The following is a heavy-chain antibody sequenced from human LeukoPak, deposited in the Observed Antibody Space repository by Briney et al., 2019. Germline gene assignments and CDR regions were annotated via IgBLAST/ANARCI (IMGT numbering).Heavy chain of an antibody. CDR3: ATAWSLNYCNEGWQDDAFDI. J-gene: IGHJ3*02. V-gene: IGHV1-69-2*01. CDR1: GYTFTDYY. Sequence: ASMKVSCKVSGYTFTDYYMHWVQQAPGKGLEWMGLVDPDDGETIYAEKFQGRVTITTDTSTDTAYMELSRLRSEDPAVYYCATAWSLNYCNEGWQDDAFDIWGQGTMVTVSS. CDR2: VDPDDGET. D-gene: IGHD2/OR15-2a*01.